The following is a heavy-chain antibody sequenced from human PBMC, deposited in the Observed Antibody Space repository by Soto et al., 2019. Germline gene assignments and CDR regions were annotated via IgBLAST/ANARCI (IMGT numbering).Heavy chain of an antibody. V-gene: IGHV4-4*07. CDR2: IYTSGST. J-gene: IGHJ5*02. CDR3: PRSMAPVTRAQNLFDP. Sequence: SETLSLTCTVSGGSISSYYWSWIRQPAGKGLEWIGRIYTSGSTNYNPSLKSRVTMSVDTSKNQFSLKLSSVTAADTAGYYSPRSMAPVTRAQNLFDPGGQGTLVTVFS. CDR1: GGSISSYY. D-gene: IGHD4-17*01.